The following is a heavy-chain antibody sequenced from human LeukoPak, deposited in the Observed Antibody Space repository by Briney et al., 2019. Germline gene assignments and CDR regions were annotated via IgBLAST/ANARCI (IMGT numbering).Heavy chain of an antibody. Sequence: PSQTLSLTCTVSGGSISSADYYWSWIRQPPGKGLEWIGYIYYSGSTYYNPSLKSRVTISVDTSKNQFSLKLSSVTAADTAVYYCAREVSRWPYYFDYWGQGTLVTVSS. V-gene: IGHV4-30-4*01. CDR1: GGSISSADYY. J-gene: IGHJ4*02. CDR3: AREVSRWPYYFDY. CDR2: IYYSGST. D-gene: IGHD4-23*01.